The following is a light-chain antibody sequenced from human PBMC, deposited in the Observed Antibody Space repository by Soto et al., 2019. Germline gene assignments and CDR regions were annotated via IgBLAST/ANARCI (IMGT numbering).Light chain of an antibody. CDR3: SSYTSSSTPWV. V-gene: IGLV2-14*01. Sequence: QSVLTQPASVSGSPGQSITISCTGTSSDVGGYNYVSWYQQHPGIAPKLMIYDVSNRPSGVSNRFSGSKSGNTASLTISGLQAEDEADYYCSSYTSSSTPWVFGGGTKLTVL. CDR2: DVS. CDR1: SSDVGGYNY. J-gene: IGLJ3*02.